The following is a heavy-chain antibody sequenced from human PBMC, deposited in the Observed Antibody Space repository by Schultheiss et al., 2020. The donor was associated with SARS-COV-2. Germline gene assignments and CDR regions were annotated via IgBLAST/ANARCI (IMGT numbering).Heavy chain of an antibody. CDR2: IYYSGST. D-gene: IGHD3-9*01. CDR3: ARGRLVRLLGAFDL. J-gene: IGHJ3*01. Sequence: LSLSCAASGFIFSNYGMNWVRQAPGKGLAWIGYIYYSGSTYYNPSLKSRVTISVDTSKNQFSLKLSSVTAADTAVYYCARGRLVRLLGAFDLWGQGTTVTVSS. CDR1: GFIFSNYG. V-gene: IGHV4-31*02.